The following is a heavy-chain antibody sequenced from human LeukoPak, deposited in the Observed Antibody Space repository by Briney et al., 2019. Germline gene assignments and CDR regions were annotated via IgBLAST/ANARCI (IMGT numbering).Heavy chain of an antibody. Sequence: SETLSLTCTVSGGSISNSSYYWGWIRQPPGKGLEWIGYIYYSGSTNYNPSLKSRVTISVDTSKNQFSLKLSSVTAADTAVYYCARERAVTTYYYFDYWGQGTLVTVSS. CDR1: GGSISNSSYY. CDR3: ARERAVTTYYYFDY. V-gene: IGHV4-61*01. D-gene: IGHD4-17*01. CDR2: IYYSGST. J-gene: IGHJ4*02.